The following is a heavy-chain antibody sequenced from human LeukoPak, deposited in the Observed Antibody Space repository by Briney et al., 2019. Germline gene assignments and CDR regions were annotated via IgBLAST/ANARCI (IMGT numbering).Heavy chain of an antibody. V-gene: IGHV4-4*07. Sequence: SETLSLTCAVSGGSISGYYWSWIRQPAGKGLEWIGRIYTSGSTNYNPSLKSRVTMSVDTSKNQFSLKLSSVTAADTAIYYCARRNMYYYDSSGQPGHFYYYMDVWGKGTTVTVSS. CDR1: GGSISGYY. J-gene: IGHJ6*03. CDR3: ARRNMYYYDSSGQPGHFYYYMDV. D-gene: IGHD3-22*01. CDR2: IYTSGST.